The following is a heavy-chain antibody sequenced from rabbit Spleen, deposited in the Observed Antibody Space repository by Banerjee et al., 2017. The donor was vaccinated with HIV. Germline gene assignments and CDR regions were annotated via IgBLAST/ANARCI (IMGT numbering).Heavy chain of an antibody. CDR3: ARGSAAMTMVITGFYLNL. J-gene: IGHJ4*01. V-gene: IGHV1S40*01. D-gene: IGHD2-1*01. Sequence: QSLEESGGDLVTPGASLTLTCIASGVSFSGDSFSGDSYMCWVRQAPGKGLECIACIYGGSSGSTYYASWAKGRFTISKTSSTTVTLQMTSLTAADTATYFCARGSAAMTMVITGFYLNLWGPGTLVTVS. CDR2: IYGGSSGST. CDR1: GVSFSGDSFSGDSY.